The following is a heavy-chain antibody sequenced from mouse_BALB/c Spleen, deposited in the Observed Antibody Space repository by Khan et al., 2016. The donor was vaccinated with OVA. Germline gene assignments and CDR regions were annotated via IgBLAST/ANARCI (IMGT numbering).Heavy chain of an antibody. D-gene: IGHD1-1*01. CDR2: IWGDGST. Sequence: QVQLKESGPGLVAPSQNLSITCTVSGFSLTAYGVNWVRQSPGKGLEWLGMIWGDGSTDYNSALKSRLSISKDNSQSQVFLKMNSLQTDDTARYDSARELWVGGFANWGQGTLVTVSA. V-gene: IGHV2-6-7*01. J-gene: IGHJ3*01. CDR3: ARELWVGGFAN. CDR1: GFSLTAYG.